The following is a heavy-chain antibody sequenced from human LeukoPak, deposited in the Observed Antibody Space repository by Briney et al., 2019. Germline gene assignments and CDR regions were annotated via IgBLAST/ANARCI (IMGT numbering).Heavy chain of an antibody. D-gene: IGHD3-3*01. J-gene: IGHJ6*04. V-gene: IGHV3-66*01. CDR1: GFTFSSYA. CDR3: ARGFRQTIFGVVINVDYYYGMDV. Sequence: GGSLRLSCAASGFTFSSYAMSWVRQAPGKGLEWVSVIYSGGSTYYADSVKGRFTISRDNSKNTLFLQMNSLRAEDTAVYYCARGFRQTIFGVVINVDYYYGMDVWGEETTVTVSS. CDR2: IYSGGST.